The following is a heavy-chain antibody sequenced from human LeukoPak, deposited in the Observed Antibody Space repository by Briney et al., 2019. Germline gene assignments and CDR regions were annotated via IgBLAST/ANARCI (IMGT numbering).Heavy chain of an antibody. CDR1: GFTFDDYA. CDR3: AKDRGYDWVPPSLDY. D-gene: IGHD5-12*01. Sequence: HPGGSLRLSCAASGFTFDDYAMHWVRQAPGKGLEWVSGISRNSGISRNSGSLGYADSVRGRFTISRDNAKNSLYLQMNSLRAEDTALYYCAKDRGYDWVPPSLDYWGQGTMVIVSS. V-gene: IGHV3-9*01. J-gene: IGHJ4*02. CDR2: ISRNSGISRNSGSL.